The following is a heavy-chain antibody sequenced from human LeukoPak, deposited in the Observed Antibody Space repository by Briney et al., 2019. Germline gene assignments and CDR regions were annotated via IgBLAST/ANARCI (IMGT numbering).Heavy chain of an antibody. CDR1: GGSISSYY. D-gene: IGHD4-17*01. Sequence: ASETLSLTCTVSGGSISSYYWSWIRQPPGKGLEWIGYIYYSGSTNYNPSLKSRVTISVDTSKNQFSLKLRSVTAADTAVYYCARENDYGDYFHFDNWGQGTLVTVSS. V-gene: IGHV4-59*01. CDR2: IYYSGST. J-gene: IGHJ4*02. CDR3: ARENDYGDYFHFDN.